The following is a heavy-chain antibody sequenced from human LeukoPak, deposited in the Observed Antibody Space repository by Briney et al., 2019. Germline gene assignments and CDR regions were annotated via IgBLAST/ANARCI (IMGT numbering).Heavy chain of an antibody. CDR3: ARPQGPGYVSFPFDY. CDR2: ISGSGGST. Sequence: PGGTLRLSCAASGFTFSSYGMSWVRQAPGKGLEWVSAISGSGGSTYYADSVKGRFTISRDNSKNTLYLQMNSLRAEDTAVYYCARPQGPGYVSFPFDYWGQGTLVTVSS. D-gene: IGHD5-12*01. V-gene: IGHV3-23*01. J-gene: IGHJ4*02. CDR1: GFTFSSYG.